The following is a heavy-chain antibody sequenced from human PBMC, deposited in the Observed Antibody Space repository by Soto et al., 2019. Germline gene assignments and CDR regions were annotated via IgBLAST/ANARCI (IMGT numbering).Heavy chain of an antibody. CDR2: INPNSGGT. CDR3: AREARDYVDCSSTSCYRNDAFDI. Sequence: GPSVKVSCKASGYTFTGYYMHWVRQAPGQGLEWMGWINPNSGGTNYAQKFQGWVTMTRDTSISTAYMELSRLRSDDTAVYYCAREARDYVDCSSTSCYRNDAFDIWGQGTMVTVSS. D-gene: IGHD2-2*02. V-gene: IGHV1-2*04. J-gene: IGHJ3*02. CDR1: GYTFTGYY.